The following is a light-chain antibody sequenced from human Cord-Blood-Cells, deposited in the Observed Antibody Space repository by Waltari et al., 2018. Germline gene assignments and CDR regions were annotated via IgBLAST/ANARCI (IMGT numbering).Light chain of an antibody. J-gene: IGLJ3*02. V-gene: IGLV6-57*02. CDR2: EYN. CDR3: QSYDSSINWV. Sequence: NFMLTQPHSVSESPGKTVTISCTGSSGSIASNYVQWYQQRPGSAPTTVIYEYNQRPSGVPDRFSGSIDSSSNSASLTISGLKTEDEADYYCQSYDSSINWVFGGGTKLTVL. CDR1: SGSIASNY.